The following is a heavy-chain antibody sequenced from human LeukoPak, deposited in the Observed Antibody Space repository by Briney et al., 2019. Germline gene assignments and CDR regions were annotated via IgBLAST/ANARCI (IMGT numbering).Heavy chain of an antibody. J-gene: IGHJ6*02. CDR3: AFSSNYYGLDV. Sequence: GGSLRLSCAASGFTFSTYSLHWVRQGPGKGLEWVAFISYDLTNRYYADSVKGRFTISRDNSKNTLFLQMDSLRIEDTAVFYCAFSSNYYGLDVWGQGTTVTVSS. CDR1: GFTFSTYS. CDR2: ISYDLTNR. V-gene: IGHV3-30*04.